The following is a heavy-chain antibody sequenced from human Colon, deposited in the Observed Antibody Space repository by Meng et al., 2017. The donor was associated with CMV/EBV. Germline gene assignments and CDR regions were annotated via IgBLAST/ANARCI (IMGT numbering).Heavy chain of an antibody. CDR2: ISASGRTI. Sequence: GESLKISCAASGFTFSSHWMHWVRQAPGKGLEWVSYISASGRTIYYADPVKGRFTISRDNAKNSLYLQMNSLRAEDTAVYYCARKGHVDIVGTAGNWFDPWGQGTLVTVSS. CDR3: ARKGHVDIVGTAGNWFDP. J-gene: IGHJ5*02. CDR1: GFTFSSHW. D-gene: IGHD5-12*01. V-gene: IGHV3-48*04.